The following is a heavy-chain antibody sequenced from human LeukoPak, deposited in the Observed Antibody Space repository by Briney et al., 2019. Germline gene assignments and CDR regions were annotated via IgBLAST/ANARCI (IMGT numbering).Heavy chain of an antibody. CDR3: ARDQFKGYSYADY. CDR2: INPNSGGT. V-gene: IGHV1-2*04. D-gene: IGHD5-18*01. CDR1: GYTFTGYY. J-gene: IGHJ4*02. Sequence: GASVKVSCKASGYTFTGYYMHWVRQAPGQGLEWMGWINPNSGGTNYAQKFQGWVTMTRDTSISTAYMELSRLRSDDTAVYYCARDQFKGYSYADYWGQGTLVTVSS.